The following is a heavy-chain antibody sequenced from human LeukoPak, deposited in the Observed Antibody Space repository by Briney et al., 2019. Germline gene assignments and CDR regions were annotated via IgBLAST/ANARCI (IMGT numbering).Heavy chain of an antibody. CDR3: ARGEPVGDYYYYYMDV. V-gene: IGHV1-69*13. D-gene: IGHD1-14*01. CDR1: GGTFSSYA. J-gene: IGHJ6*03. Sequence: VASVKVSCKASGGTFSSYAISWVRQAPGQGLEWMGGIIPIFGTANYAQKFQGRVTITADESTSTAYMELSSLRSEDTAVYYCARGEPVGDYYYYYMDVWGKGTTDTISS. CDR2: IIPIFGTA.